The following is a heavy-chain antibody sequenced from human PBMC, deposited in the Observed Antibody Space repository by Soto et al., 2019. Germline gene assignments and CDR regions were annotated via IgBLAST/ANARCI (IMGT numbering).Heavy chain of an antibody. D-gene: IGHD2-15*01. CDR1: GDSISTVDYF. J-gene: IGHJ5*01. Sequence: PSETQSHSCSVSGDSISTVDYFWAWIRQPPGQALEYIGYIYKSTTTYYNPSFESRVAISLDTSKSQFSLNVTSVTAADTAVYFCARGRYCLTGRCFPNWFDSWGQGTLVTVSS. CDR3: ARGRYCLTGRCFPNWFDS. CDR2: IYKSTTT. V-gene: IGHV4-30-4*01.